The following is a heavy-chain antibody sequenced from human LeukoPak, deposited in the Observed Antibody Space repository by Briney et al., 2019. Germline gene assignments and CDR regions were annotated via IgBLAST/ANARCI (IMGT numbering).Heavy chain of an antibody. CDR1: GFPFSSYW. Sequence: GGSLRLSCAASGFPFSSYWMNWVRQAPGKGLEWVSVIYSGGSTYYADSVKGRFTISRDNSKNTLYLQMNSLRAEDTAVYYCARLYYYASSGYNDAFDIWGQGTMVTVSS. J-gene: IGHJ3*02. CDR2: IYSGGST. V-gene: IGHV3-53*01. CDR3: ARLYYYASSGYNDAFDI. D-gene: IGHD3-22*01.